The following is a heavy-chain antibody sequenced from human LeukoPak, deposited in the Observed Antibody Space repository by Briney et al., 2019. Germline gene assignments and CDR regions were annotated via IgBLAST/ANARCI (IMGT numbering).Heavy chain of an antibody. V-gene: IGHV3-23*01. J-gene: IGHJ4*02. D-gene: IGHD6-19*01. CDR1: GFTFSSYA. Sequence: PGGSLRLSCAASGFTFSSYAMSWVRQAPGKGREWVSAISGSGGSTYYADSVKGRFTISRDNSKNTLYLQMNSLRAEDTAVYYCAESSCWSFDYWGQGTLVTVSS. CDR2: ISGSGGST. CDR3: AESSCWSFDY.